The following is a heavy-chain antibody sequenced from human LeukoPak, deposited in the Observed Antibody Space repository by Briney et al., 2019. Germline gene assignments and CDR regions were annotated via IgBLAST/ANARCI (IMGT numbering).Heavy chain of an antibody. D-gene: IGHD3-10*01. CDR2: INPNSGGT. Sequence: GASVKVSCKASGYTFTGYYMHWVRQAPGQGLEWMGWINPNSGGTNYAQKFQGRVTMTRDTSISTAYMELSRLRSDDTAVYYCARDGQLWFGEFDAFDIWGQGTMVTVSS. V-gene: IGHV1-2*02. J-gene: IGHJ3*02. CDR3: ARDGQLWFGEFDAFDI. CDR1: GYTFTGYY.